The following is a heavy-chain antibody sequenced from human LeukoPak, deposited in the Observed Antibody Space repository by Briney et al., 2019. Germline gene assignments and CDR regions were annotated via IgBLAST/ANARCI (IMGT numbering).Heavy chain of an antibody. CDR3: ASGYYYDSSGYYYLNWFDP. CDR2: IYYSGST. CDR1: GGSISSYY. J-gene: IGHJ5*02. Sequence: PSETLSLTCTVSGGSISSYYWSWIRQPPGKGLEWIGYIYYSGSTNYNPSLKSRVTISVDTSKNQFSLKLSSVTAADTAVYYCASGYYYDSSGYYYLNWFDPWGQGTLVTVSS. V-gene: IGHV4-59*12. D-gene: IGHD3-22*01.